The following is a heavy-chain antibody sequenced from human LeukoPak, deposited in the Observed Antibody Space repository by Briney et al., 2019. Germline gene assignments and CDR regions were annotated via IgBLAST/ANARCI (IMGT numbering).Heavy chain of an antibody. CDR2: IYYIGST. Sequence: PSETLSLTCSVSGDSISSSSSSYYWGWIRQPPGKGLGWIGSIYYIGSTYYNPSLRTRITISLDRPKNQFSLKLSSVTAADTAVYYCARERGSIVRGVINVYAFDIWGQGTMVTVSS. D-gene: IGHD3-10*01. J-gene: IGHJ3*02. V-gene: IGHV4-39*07. CDR3: ARERGSIVRGVINVYAFDI. CDR1: GDSISSSSSSYY.